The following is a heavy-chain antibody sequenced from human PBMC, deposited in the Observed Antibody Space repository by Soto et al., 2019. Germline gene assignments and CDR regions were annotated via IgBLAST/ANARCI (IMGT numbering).Heavy chain of an antibody. CDR1: GGSISSSFYY. CDR2: IYYSGST. CDR3: ARQSPLPF. J-gene: IGHJ4*03. V-gene: IGHV4-39*01. Sequence: SETLSLTCTVSGGSISSSFYYWGWIRQPPGKGLEWIGSIYYSGSTYYNPSLKSRVTMSVDTSKNQFSLKLNSVTAADTAVYYCARQSPLPFRGQGTVVTVSS.